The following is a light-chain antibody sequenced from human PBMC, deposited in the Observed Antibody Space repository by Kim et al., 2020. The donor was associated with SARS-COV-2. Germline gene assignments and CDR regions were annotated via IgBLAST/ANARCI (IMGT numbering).Light chain of an antibody. CDR2: RDS. CDR1: NIGSKN. V-gene: IGLV3-9*01. CDR3: QVWDSSTVV. J-gene: IGLJ2*01. Sequence: SYELTQPLSVSVALGQTGRITCGGNNIGSKNVHWYQQKPGQAPVLVIYRDSNRPSGIPERFSGSNSGNTATLTISRAQAGDEADYYSQVWDSSTVVFGGGTQLTGL.